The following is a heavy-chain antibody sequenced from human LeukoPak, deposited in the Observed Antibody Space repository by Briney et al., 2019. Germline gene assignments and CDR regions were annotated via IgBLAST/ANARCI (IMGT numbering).Heavy chain of an antibody. V-gene: IGHV3-30*02. CDR1: GFTFSSYG. D-gene: IGHD3-10*01. CDR2: IRYDGSNK. Sequence: GGSLRLSCAASGFTFSSYGMHWVRQAPGKGLEWVAFIRYDGSNKYYADSVKGRFTISRDNSKNTLYLQMNSLRAEDTAVYYCAKPGARGSGIFDYWDQGTLVTVSS. J-gene: IGHJ4*02. CDR3: AKPGARGSGIFDY.